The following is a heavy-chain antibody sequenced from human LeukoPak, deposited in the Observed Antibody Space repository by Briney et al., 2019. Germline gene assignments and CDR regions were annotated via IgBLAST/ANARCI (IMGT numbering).Heavy chain of an antibody. V-gene: IGHV3-23*01. CDR1: GFTFSSYG. CDR2: ISGSGGST. CDR3: AKVKRMYSSSWGIYYYYYMDV. Sequence: GGSLRLSCAASGFTFSSYGMSWVRQAPGKGLEWVSAISGSGGSTYYADSVKGRFTISRDNSKNTLDLQMNSLRAEDTAVYYCAKVKRMYSSSWGIYYYYYMDVWGKGTTVTISS. D-gene: IGHD6-13*01. J-gene: IGHJ6*03.